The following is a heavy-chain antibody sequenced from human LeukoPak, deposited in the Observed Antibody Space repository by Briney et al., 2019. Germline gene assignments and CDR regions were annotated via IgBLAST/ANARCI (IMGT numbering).Heavy chain of an antibody. V-gene: IGHV1-2*02. CDR3: ARGTNFGTLNQFDWFDP. CDR2: INPNSGGT. CDR1: GYTFTGYY. D-gene: IGHD1-14*01. J-gene: IGHJ5*02. Sequence: GASVKVSCKASGYTFTGYYMHWVRQAPGQGLEWMGWINPNSGGTNYAQKFQGRVTMTRDTSISTAYMELSRLRSDDTAVYYCARGTNFGTLNQFDWFDPWGQGTLVTVSS.